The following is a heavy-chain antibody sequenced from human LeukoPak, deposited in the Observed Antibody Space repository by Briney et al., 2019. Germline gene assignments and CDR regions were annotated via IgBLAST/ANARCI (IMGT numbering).Heavy chain of an antibody. Sequence: GDSLKISCKGSGYSFNTHWIGWVRQMPGKGLEWMGIIYPADSDTRYSPSFQGQVTISADKSISTAYLQWSSLKASDTAMYYCARRRGLDLDYWGQGTLVTVSS. CDR3: ARRRGLDLDY. J-gene: IGHJ4*02. CDR2: IYPADSDT. CDR1: GYSFNTHW. D-gene: IGHD3-10*01. V-gene: IGHV5-51*01.